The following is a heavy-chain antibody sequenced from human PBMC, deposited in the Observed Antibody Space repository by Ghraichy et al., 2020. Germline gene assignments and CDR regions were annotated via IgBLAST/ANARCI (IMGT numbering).Heavy chain of an antibody. D-gene: IGHD3-22*01. CDR2: INPNSGGT. Sequence: ASVKVSCKASGYTFTGYYMHWVRQAPGQGLEWMGWINPNSGGTNYAQKFQGRVTMTRDTSISTAYMELSRLRSDDTAVYYCASARGGSEYYYDSSSQDTFDYWGQGTLVTVSS. V-gene: IGHV1-2*02. CDR1: GYTFTGYY. CDR3: ASARGGSEYYYDSSSQDTFDY. J-gene: IGHJ4*02.